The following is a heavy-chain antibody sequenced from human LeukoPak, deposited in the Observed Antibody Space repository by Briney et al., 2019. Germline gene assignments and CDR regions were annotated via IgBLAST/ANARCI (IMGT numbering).Heavy chain of an antibody. CDR1: GGSISSYY. J-gene: IGHJ6*02. V-gene: IGHV4-59*01. D-gene: IGHD3-3*01. Sequence: SETLSLTCTVSGGSISSYYWSWIRQPPGKGLEWIGYIYYSGSTNYNPSLKSRVTISVDTSKNQFSLKLSSVTAADTAVYYCASGAPDSWSGLYGMDVWGQGTTVTVSS. CDR2: IYYSGST. CDR3: ASGAPDSWSGLYGMDV.